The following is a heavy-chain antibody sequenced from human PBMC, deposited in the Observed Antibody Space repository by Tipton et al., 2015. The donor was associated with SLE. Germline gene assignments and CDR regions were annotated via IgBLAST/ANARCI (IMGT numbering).Heavy chain of an antibody. CDR2: ITRRGKT. CDR1: DGSLSNYY. J-gene: IGHJ1*01. D-gene: IGHD2-2*02. CDR3: ARGFLYDGFQV. V-gene: IGHV4-34*01. Sequence: TLSLTCAVHDGSLSNYYWSWFRRPPGRGLEWIGEITRRGKTNYNPSLKSRVTISVDTSKNQFSLNLRSVTAADTAVYYCARGFLYDGFQVWGQGTLVTVSS.